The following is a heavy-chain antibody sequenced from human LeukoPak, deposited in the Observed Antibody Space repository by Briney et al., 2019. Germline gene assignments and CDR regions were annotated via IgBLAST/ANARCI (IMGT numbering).Heavy chain of an antibody. CDR3: TTIVGATPRGYYYYYMDV. V-gene: IGHV3-15*01. Sequence: GGSLRLSCAAPGFTFSNAWMSWVRQAPGKGLEWVGRIKSKTDGGTTDYAAPVKGRFTISRDDSKNTLYLQMNSLKTEDTAVYYCTTIVGATPRGYYYYYMDVWGKGTTVTVSS. CDR1: GFTFSNAW. CDR2: IKSKTDGGTT. J-gene: IGHJ6*03. D-gene: IGHD1-26*01.